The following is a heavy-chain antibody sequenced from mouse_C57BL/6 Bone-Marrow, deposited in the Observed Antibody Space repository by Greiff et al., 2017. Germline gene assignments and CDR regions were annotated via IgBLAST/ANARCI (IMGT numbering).Heavy chain of an antibody. J-gene: IGHJ2*01. V-gene: IGHV1-64*01. CDR2: IHPNSGST. Sequence: VKLQQPGAELVKPGASVKLSCKASGYTFTSYWMHWVKQRPGQGLEWIGMIHPNSGSTNYNEKFKSKATLTVDKSSSTAYMQLSSLTSEDSAVYYCAPDYYGSSYDYFDYWGQGTTLTVSS. CDR3: APDYYGSSYDYFDY. CDR1: GYTFTSYW. D-gene: IGHD1-1*01.